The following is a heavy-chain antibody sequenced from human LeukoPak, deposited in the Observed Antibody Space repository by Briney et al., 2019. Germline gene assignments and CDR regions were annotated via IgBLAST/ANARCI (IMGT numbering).Heavy chain of an antibody. CDR3: ARGDGSYYYYGMDV. CDR2: ISGSGGST. CDR1: GFTFSSYA. Sequence: PGGSLRLSCAASGFTFSSYAMSWVRQAPGKGLEWVSAISGSGGSTYYADSVKGRFTISRGNSKNTLYLQMNSLRAEDTAVYYCARGDGSYYYYGMDVWGQGTTVTVSS. V-gene: IGHV3-23*01. J-gene: IGHJ6*02.